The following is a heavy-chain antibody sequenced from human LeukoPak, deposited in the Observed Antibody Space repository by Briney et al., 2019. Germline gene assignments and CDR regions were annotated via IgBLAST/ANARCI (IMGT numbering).Heavy chain of an antibody. D-gene: IGHD3-22*01. J-gene: IGHJ4*02. V-gene: IGHV4-59*01. CDR3: ARHRYYDSSGYVYFDY. CDR2: IYYSGST. CDR1: GGSISSYY. Sequence: SETLPLTCTVSGGSISSYYWSWIRQPPGKGLEWIGYIYYSGSTNYNPSLKSRVTISVDTSKNQFSLKLSSVTAADTAVYYCARHRYYDSSGYVYFDYWGQGTLVTVSS.